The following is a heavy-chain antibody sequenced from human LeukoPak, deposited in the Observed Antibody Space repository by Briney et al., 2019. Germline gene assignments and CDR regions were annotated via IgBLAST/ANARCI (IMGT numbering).Heavy chain of an antibody. V-gene: IGHV4-34*01. Sequence: SETLSLTCAVYGGSFSDYYWSWIRQPPGKGLEWIGEINYSGSTNYNPSLKSRVTISVDTSKNQFSLKLSSVTAADTAVYYCARGHRNWLLSWFDPWGQGTLVTVSS. CDR1: GGSFSDYY. CDR2: INYSGST. CDR3: ARGHRNWLLSWFDP. D-gene: IGHD3-9*01. J-gene: IGHJ5*02.